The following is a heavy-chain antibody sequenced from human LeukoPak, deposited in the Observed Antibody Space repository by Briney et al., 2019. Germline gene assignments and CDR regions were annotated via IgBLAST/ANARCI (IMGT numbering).Heavy chain of an antibody. CDR1: GYTSTSYI. CDR2: INAYNGNT. Sequence: ASVKVSCKASGYTSTSYIISWVRQAPGQGLEWMGWINAYNGNTDYAQRVQGRVTMTTDTSTSTAYMELRSLRSDDTAVFYCARDRHIAAAVYYYYMDVWGKGTPVTVSS. J-gene: IGHJ6*03. D-gene: IGHD6-13*01. CDR3: ARDRHIAAAVYYYYMDV. V-gene: IGHV1-18*01.